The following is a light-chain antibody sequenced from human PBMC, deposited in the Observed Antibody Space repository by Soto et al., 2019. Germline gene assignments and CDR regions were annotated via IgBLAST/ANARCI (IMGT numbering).Light chain of an antibody. V-gene: IGKV3-20*01. CDR2: GVF. CDR3: QHYDGSPRT. CDR1: QSVRSNY. Sequence: ETVLTQSPGTVSRSPGERATLSCTTSQSVRSNYLAWYQQKPGQAPRLLIYGVFSRAAGIPDRFSGSGSGTDFTLTISGLEPEDSAVYYCQHYDGSPRTFGRGTKLEI. J-gene: IGKJ2*01.